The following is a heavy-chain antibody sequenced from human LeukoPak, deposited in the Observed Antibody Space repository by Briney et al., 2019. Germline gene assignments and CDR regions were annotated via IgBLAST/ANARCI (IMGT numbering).Heavy chain of an antibody. CDR3: ARVPYGGSSGS. Sequence: GGSLRLSCAASGFTVSTNYMTWVRQAPGKGLEWVSVIYSSGSTYYADSVKGRFTISRDNSKNTLYLQMNSLRGEDTAVYYCARVPYGGSSGSWGQGTLVTVSS. CDR2: IYSSGST. V-gene: IGHV3-53*01. CDR1: GFTVSTNY. J-gene: IGHJ5*02. D-gene: IGHD2-15*01.